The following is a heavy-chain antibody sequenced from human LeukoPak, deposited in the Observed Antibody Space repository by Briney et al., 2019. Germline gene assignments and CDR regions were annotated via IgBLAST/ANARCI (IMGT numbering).Heavy chain of an antibody. Sequence: ASVKVSCKASGYTFTGYYLHWVRQAPGQGLEWMGWIYPKTGGTSYAQKFQGRVTMTRDTSISTAYMELIGLRSDDTAVYFCAGPWDQVGFDPWGQGTLVSVSS. J-gene: IGHJ5*02. V-gene: IGHV1-2*02. CDR3: AGPWDQVGFDP. D-gene: IGHD1-26*01. CDR2: IYPKTGGT. CDR1: GYTFTGYY.